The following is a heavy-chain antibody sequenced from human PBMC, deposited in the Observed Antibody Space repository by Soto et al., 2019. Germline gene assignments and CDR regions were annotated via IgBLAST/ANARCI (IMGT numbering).Heavy chain of an antibody. J-gene: IGHJ4*02. CDR1: GGTFSHYA. Sequence: QVQLVQSGAEVKKPGSSVKVSCKSSGGTFSHYAITWVRQAPGQGLEWMGGIVPVSGTTDYAEKFRGRVTITADKITSTAYMELTSLQSDDTAVDYCTRARGYCSGTGCYSGFWGQGTLVTVSS. V-gene: IGHV1-69*06. D-gene: IGHD2-2*02. CDR3: TRARGYCSGTGCYSGF. CDR2: IVPVSGTT.